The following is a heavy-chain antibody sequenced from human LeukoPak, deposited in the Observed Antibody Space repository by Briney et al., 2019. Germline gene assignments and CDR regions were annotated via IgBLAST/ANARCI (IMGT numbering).Heavy chain of an antibody. CDR3: ATHGTGNKDF. CDR1: GVSISSQY. Sequence: SETLSLTCTVSGVSISSQYWSWFRQSPAKGLEWIGDVYYTGDTNYNPSLKSRVSMSLDTSKSQFSLKLRSVTAADAAVYYCATHGTGNKDFWGQGTLVTVSS. J-gene: IGHJ4*02. CDR2: VYYTGDT. V-gene: IGHV4-59*08. D-gene: IGHD1/OR15-1a*01.